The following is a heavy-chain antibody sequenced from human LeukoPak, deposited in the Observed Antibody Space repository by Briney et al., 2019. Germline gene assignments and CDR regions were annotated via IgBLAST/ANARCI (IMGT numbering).Heavy chain of an antibody. CDR3: AKWDRMNYFDY. CDR2: ISGSGDGT. V-gene: IGHV3-23*01. CDR1: GFTFSSYA. J-gene: IGHJ4*02. D-gene: IGHD1-26*01. Sequence: GGSLRLSCAASGFTFSSYAMSWVRQAPGKGLQWVSTISGSGDGTYYVDSVKDRFTISRDNSNNTLNLQMNSLRAEDTAVYYCAKWDRMNYFDYWGQGTLVTASS.